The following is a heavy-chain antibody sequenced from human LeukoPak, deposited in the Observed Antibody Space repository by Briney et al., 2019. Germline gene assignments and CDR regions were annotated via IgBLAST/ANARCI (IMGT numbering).Heavy chain of an antibody. J-gene: IGHJ4*02. Sequence: VASVQVSCNASGYTFINYAINWGRQAPGQRLEWVGWINAVNGNTKYSPKFQGRVSLTRDTSATTAYMELSSLTSEDTAVYYCARGPRAAADDYWGQGTLVIVSS. CDR2: INAVNGNT. CDR3: ARGPRAAADDY. CDR1: GYTFINYA. D-gene: IGHD6-13*01. V-gene: IGHV1-3*01.